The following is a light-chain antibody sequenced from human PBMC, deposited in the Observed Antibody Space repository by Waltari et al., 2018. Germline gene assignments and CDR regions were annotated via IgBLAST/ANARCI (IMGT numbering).Light chain of an antibody. CDR3: ATGDNSLTAVV. CDR1: SSNIGNYL. V-gene: IGLV1-51*01. J-gene: IGLJ2*01. Sequence: QSVLTQPPSVSAAPGQKVTISCSGSSSNIGNYLVSWYHQLPGATPKLLIYDNYNGPAGIPDRFSASKSGTAATLDITGLQIGDEADYYCATGDNSLTAVVFGGGTKLTVL. CDR2: DNY.